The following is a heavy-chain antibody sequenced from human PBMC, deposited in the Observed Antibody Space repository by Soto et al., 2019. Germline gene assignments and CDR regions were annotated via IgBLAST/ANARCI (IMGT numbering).Heavy chain of an antibody. Sequence: GGSLRLSCAASGFTFSSYAMHWVRQAPGKGLEWVAVISYDGSNKYYADSVKGRFTISRDNSKNTLYLQMNSLRAEDTAVYYCARDPRIVVAGSDFDYWGQGTLVTVSS. D-gene: IGHD6-19*01. CDR1: GFTFSSYA. V-gene: IGHV3-30-3*01. CDR2: ISYDGSNK. CDR3: ARDPRIVVAGSDFDY. J-gene: IGHJ4*02.